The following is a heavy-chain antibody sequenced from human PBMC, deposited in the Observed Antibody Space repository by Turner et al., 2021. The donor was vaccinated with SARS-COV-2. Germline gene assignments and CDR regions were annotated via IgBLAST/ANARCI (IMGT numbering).Heavy chain of an antibody. D-gene: IGHD3-3*01. CDR1: GFPFSSCW. J-gene: IGHJ6*02. V-gene: IGHV3-74*01. Sequence: EVQLVESGGGLVQPGGSLRLSCAASGFPFSSCWVHWVRQAPGKGLVCVSRSNSDGSSTSYADSAKGRFTISRDNAKNTLYLQMNSLRAEDTAVYYCARAPSYYDFWSGSSHYYYYGMDVWGQGTTVTVSS. CDR3: ARAPSYYDFWSGSSHYYYYGMDV. CDR2: SNSDGSST.